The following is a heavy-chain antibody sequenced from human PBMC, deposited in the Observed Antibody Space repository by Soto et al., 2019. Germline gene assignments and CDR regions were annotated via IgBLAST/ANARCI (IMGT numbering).Heavy chain of an antibody. J-gene: IGHJ4*02. CDR2: IYSSGNT. CDR1: GFTVSSNY. D-gene: IGHD3-16*01. CDR3: ARVSSPFGY. V-gene: IGHV3-53*02. Sequence: EVQLVETGGGLIQPGGSLRLSCAVSGFTVSSNYMSWVRQAPGKGLEWVSVIYSSGNTYYADSVKARFNVSRDKSKNTVYLQMNSLRAEDTAMYYCARVSSPFGYWGQGTLVTGSS.